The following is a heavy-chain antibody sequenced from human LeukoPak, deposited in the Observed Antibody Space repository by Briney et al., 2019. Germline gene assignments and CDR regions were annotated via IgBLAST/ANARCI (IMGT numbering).Heavy chain of an antibody. CDR1: GGSLSSTNYY. V-gene: IGHV4-39*02. D-gene: IGHD5-24*01. CDR2: IYHTGDT. Sequence: PSETLSLICTVSGGSLSSTNYYWGWIRQPPGKGLEWIGYIYHTGDTYYTPSLRSRVTISVDTSKNHFSLSLRSVTAADTAAYFCARFQEPDGFPLGVCYMDVWGKGTTVIVSS. CDR3: ARFQEPDGFPLGVCYMDV. J-gene: IGHJ6*03.